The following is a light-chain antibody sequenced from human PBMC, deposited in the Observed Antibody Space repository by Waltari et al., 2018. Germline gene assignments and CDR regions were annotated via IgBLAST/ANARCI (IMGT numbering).Light chain of an antibody. J-gene: IGLJ1*01. V-gene: IGLV3-21*04. CDR2: DDT. CDR1: NLGGRS. CDR3: QVWDTSSEQSV. Sequence: SYVLTQPPSVSMAPGKTARVTWGGNNLGGRSVHWYQQKSGQALVLFIYDDTDRPSGIPDRFSGSKPENTGPLTNSRVEAGDEADYYGQVWDTSSEQSVFGSGTKVTVL.